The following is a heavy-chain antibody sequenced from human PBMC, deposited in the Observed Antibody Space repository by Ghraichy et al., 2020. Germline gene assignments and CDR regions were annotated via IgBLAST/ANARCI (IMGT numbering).Heavy chain of an antibody. V-gene: IGHV3-30-3*01. Sequence: GGSLRLSCAASGFTFSSYAMYWVRQAPGKGLEWVAVISSDGSNKYYADSVKGRFTHSRDNSKNTLYLQMNSLRAEDTAVYYCARAYCSGATCYAPWYWGQGTLVTVSS. CDR3: ARAYCSGATCYAPWY. D-gene: IGHD2-2*01. J-gene: IGHJ4*02. CDR1: GFTFSSYA. CDR2: ISSDGSNK.